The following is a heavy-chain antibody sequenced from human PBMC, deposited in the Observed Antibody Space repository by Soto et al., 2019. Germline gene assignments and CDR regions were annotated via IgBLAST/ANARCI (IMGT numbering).Heavy chain of an antibody. D-gene: IGHD3-22*01. CDR1: GFSLSDYY. Sequence: GGSLRLSCAASGFSLSDYYMSWIRQAPGEGLEWVSYISSSGSTTHYADSVKGRFTISKDNAKNSVYLQMNSLRAEGTAVYYCARVRGDSSGSYYFDYWGQGTLVTVSS. V-gene: IGHV3-11*01. CDR3: ARVRGDSSGSYYFDY. CDR2: ISSSGSTT. J-gene: IGHJ4*02.